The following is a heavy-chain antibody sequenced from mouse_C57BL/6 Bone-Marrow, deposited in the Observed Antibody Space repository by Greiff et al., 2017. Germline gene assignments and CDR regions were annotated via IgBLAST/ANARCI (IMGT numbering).Heavy chain of an antibody. Sequence: QVQLQQPGTELVKPGASVKLSCKASGYTFTSYWMHWVKQRPGQGLEWIGNINPSNGGTNYNEKFKGKATLTVDKSSSTAYMQLSSLTSEDAAVYFCASGLTTVVATGFDYWGQGTTLTVSS. D-gene: IGHD1-1*01. V-gene: IGHV1-53*01. CDR1: GYTFTSYW. J-gene: IGHJ2*01. CDR2: INPSNGGT. CDR3: ASGLTTVVATGFDY.